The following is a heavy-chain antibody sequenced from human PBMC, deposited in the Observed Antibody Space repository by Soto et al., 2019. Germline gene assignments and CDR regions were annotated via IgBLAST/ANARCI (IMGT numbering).Heavy chain of an antibody. V-gene: IGHV3-74*01. CDR3: VREPWGFSGTWYDY. CDR1: KFSFNNYW. CDR2: INHDGSKT. J-gene: IGHJ4*02. Sequence: PGGSLRLSCAASKFSFNNYWMHGVRQVPGKGPAWVSRINHDGSKTEYADSVKGRFTISRDNTKNTLYLQMNSLRVEDTAMYYCVREPWGFSGTWYDYWGQGTLVTVSS. D-gene: IGHD6-13*01.